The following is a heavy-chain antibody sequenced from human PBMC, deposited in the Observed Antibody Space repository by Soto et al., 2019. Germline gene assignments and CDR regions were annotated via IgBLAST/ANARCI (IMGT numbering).Heavy chain of an antibody. CDR3: ARTYYGGNSSPTFDY. V-gene: IGHV1-46*01. CDR2: INPSGGST. Sequence: GASVKVSCKASGYTFTSSYMHWVRQAPGQGLEWMGIINPSGGSTSYAQKFQGRVTMTRDTSTSTVYMELSSLRSEDTAVYYCARTYYGGNSSPTFDYWGQGTLVTVSS. J-gene: IGHJ4*02. CDR1: GYTFTSSY. D-gene: IGHD4-17*01.